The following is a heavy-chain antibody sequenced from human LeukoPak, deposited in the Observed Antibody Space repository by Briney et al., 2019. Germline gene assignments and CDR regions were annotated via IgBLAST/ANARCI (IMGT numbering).Heavy chain of an antibody. CDR1: GGTFSSYA. Sequence: SVKVSCKASGGTFSSYAVSWVRQAPGQGLEWMGAIIPIFGTANYAQKFQARVTLTTDESTSTVYMELSSLRSEDTAVYYCARAPVGDYYYGMDVWGQGTTVTVSS. CDR2: IIPIFGTA. D-gene: IGHD3-16*01. CDR3: ARAPVGDYYYGMDV. V-gene: IGHV1-69*05. J-gene: IGHJ6*02.